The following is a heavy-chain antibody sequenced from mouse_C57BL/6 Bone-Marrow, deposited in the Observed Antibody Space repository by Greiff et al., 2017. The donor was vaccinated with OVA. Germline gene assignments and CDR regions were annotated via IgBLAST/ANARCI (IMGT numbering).Heavy chain of an antibody. D-gene: IGHD1-1*02. CDR3: ARQGGRNGPRRAFAY. V-gene: IGHV5-15*04. CDR1: GFTFSDYG. Sequence: EVKVEESGGGLVQPGGSLKLSCAASGFTFSDYGMAWVRQAPRKGPEWVAFISNLAYSIYYADTVTGRFTISRENAKNTLYLEMSSLRSEDTAMYYCARQGGRNGPRRAFAYWGQGTLVTVSA. J-gene: IGHJ3*01. CDR2: ISNLAYSI.